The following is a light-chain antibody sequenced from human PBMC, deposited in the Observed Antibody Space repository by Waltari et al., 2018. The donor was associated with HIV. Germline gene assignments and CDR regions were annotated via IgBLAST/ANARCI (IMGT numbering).Light chain of an antibody. CDR3: QQHSTWPLIT. CDR1: QSVGDY. V-gene: IGKV3-11*01. CDR2: DAS. J-gene: IGKJ3*01. Sequence: EIVLTHSPATLSXSPGERATLXCRASQSVGDYLAWYQHKPGQSPRLLIYDASKRASGIPARFGGSGSGTDFTLTISSLDPXDFAVYYCQQHSTWPLITFGPGTTVDVK.